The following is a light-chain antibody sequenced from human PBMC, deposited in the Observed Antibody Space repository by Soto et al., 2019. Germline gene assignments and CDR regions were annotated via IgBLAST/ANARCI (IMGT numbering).Light chain of an antibody. Sequence: DVQMIQSPSSLSASVGDRVSITCRASQDISNYLAWFQQKPGKAPKPLIFAASSLQSGVPQRFSGSVSGTEFTLTITGLLPEDFATYYCHQYYSLPLTFGPGTRVHI. CDR2: AAS. CDR1: QDISNY. J-gene: IGKJ3*01. V-gene: IGKV1-16*01. CDR3: HQYYSLPLT.